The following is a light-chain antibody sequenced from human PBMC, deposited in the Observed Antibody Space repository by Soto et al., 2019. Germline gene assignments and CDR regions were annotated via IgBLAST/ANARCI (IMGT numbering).Light chain of an antibody. CDR2: DVS. CDR1: SSDVGGYSY. V-gene: IGLV2-11*01. J-gene: IGLJ1*01. CDR3: CSYAGGFTYV. Sequence: QSALTQPASVSGSPGQSITISCTGTSSDVGGYSYVSWYQQHPGKAPKLMISDVSKRPSGVPDRFSGSKFGNTASLTISGLQAEDEADYYCCSYAGGFTYVFGTGTKVTVL.